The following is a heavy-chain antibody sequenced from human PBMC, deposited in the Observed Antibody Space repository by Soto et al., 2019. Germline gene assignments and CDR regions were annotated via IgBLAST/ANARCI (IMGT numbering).Heavy chain of an antibody. Sequence: EVQLLESGGGLVQPGGSLRLSCAASGITFSSYAMNWVRQAPGKGLEWVSVISGSGDSTYYADSVKGRFTISRDNSKNTLYLHMNSLRAEDTSVYYCALRGSGSYFRYWVQGTLVTVSS. CDR1: GITFSSYA. CDR3: ALRGSGSYFRY. V-gene: IGHV3-23*01. J-gene: IGHJ4*02. CDR2: ISGSGDST. D-gene: IGHD1-26*01.